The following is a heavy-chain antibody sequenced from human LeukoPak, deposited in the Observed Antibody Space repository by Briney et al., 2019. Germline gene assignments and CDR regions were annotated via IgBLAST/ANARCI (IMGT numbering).Heavy chain of an antibody. Sequence: SETLSLTCTVSGGSISSYYWSWIRQPPGKGLEWIGYIYYSGSTYYNPSLKSRVTISVDTSKNQFSLKLSSVTAADTAVYYCARDVLLWFGELSGYFDYWGQGTLVTVSS. CDR1: GGSISSYY. J-gene: IGHJ4*02. CDR2: IYYSGST. CDR3: ARDVLLWFGELSGYFDY. D-gene: IGHD3-10*01. V-gene: IGHV4-59*12.